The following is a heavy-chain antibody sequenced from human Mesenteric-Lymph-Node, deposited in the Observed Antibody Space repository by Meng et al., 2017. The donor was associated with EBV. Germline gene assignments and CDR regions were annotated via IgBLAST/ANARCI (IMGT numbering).Heavy chain of an antibody. CDR3: TRGRQSNFDY. Sequence: QVQLQESGPGLVQPSETLSLTCTVSGVSVTSGNYYWSWIRQPPGKGLEWIGYIYFSGTTNYSPSLKSRVTVSIDTSKNQFSLRLTTVTAADTALYYCTRGRQSNFDYWGQGSLVTVAS. V-gene: IGHV4-61*01. CDR1: GVSVTSGNYY. J-gene: IGHJ4*02. CDR2: IYFSGTT.